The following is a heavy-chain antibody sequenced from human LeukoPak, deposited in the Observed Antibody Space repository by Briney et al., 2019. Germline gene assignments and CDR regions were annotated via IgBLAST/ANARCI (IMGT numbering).Heavy chain of an antibody. D-gene: IGHD1-26*01. J-gene: IGHJ3*01. CDR1: GFTFSSYG. Sequence: GGSLRLSCVASGFTFSSYGMHWVRQAPGKGLEWMAVISYDGSNKYYVDSVKGRFTISRDNSKNTLYLQMNSLRIEDTAVYYCAKDLSVVGAHDSFDVWGQGTMVTVSS. CDR2: ISYDGSNK. CDR3: AKDLSVVGAHDSFDV. V-gene: IGHV3-30*18.